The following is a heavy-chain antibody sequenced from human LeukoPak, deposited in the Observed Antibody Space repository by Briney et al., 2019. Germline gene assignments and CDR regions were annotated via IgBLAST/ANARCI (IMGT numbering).Heavy chain of an antibody. Sequence: PSETLSLTCAVYGGSFSGYYWSWIRQPPGKGLEWIGEINHSGSTNYYPSLKSRVTISVDTSKNKFSLKLSSVTTADAPAHYCARTVLLLFDYWGQGTLVTVSS. CDR1: GGSFSGYY. CDR2: INHSGST. V-gene: IGHV4-34*01. J-gene: IGHJ4*02. CDR3: ARTVLLLFDY. D-gene: IGHD3-10*01.